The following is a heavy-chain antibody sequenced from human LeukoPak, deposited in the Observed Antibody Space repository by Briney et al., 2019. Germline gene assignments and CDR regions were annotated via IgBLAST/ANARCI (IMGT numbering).Heavy chain of an antibody. J-gene: IGHJ4*02. V-gene: IGHV1-69*05. CDR2: IIPIFGTA. Sequence: SVEVSCKASGGTFSSYAISWVRQAPGQGLEWMGGIIPIFGTANYAQKLQGRVTMTTDTSTSTAYMELRSLRSDDTAVYYCARDWDTYYYGSGPFDYWGQGTLVTVSS. D-gene: IGHD3-10*01. CDR1: GGTFSSYA. CDR3: ARDWDTYYYGSGPFDY.